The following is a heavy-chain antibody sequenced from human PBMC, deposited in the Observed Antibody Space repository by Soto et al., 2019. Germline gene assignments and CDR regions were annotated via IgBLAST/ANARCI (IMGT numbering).Heavy chain of an antibody. V-gene: IGHV3-30-3*01. J-gene: IGHJ4*01. CDR1: GFTLSTYT. CDR2: ISYDGNNK. Sequence: QVQLVESGGGVVQPGRSLRLSCAASGFTLSTYTMHWVRQAPGKGLEWVALISYDGNNKYYADSVKGRFTISRDNSKSTLYLKMDTLRPEDTAVYYCARAYSSSWYAGYWGQGTLVTVSS. CDR3: ARAYSSSWYAGY. D-gene: IGHD6-13*01.